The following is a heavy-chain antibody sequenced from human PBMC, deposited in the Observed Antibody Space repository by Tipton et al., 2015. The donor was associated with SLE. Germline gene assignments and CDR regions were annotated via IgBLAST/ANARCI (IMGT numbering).Heavy chain of an antibody. J-gene: IGHJ4*02. CDR3: ARSAGYGSNWAHFDY. CDR1: GGSIIRYY. V-gene: IGHV4-59*01. CDR2: IYYSGST. D-gene: IGHD6-13*01. Sequence: TLSLTCTVSGGSIIRYYWTWIRQPPGKGLEWIGYIYYSGSTNYNPSLKSRVTISVDTSKNQFSLKLSSVTAADTAVYYCARSAGYGSNWAHFDYWGQGTLVTVSS.